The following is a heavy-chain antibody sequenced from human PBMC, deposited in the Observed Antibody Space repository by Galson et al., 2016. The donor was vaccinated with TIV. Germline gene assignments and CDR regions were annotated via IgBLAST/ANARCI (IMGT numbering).Heavy chain of an antibody. Sequence: SVKVSCKASGYTFTAYYLHWLRQAPGQGPEWMGWINPDSGVTEYAQKFQDRITMTRDTSLNTAYVELSRLKSDDTAIYYWAREYQLMASRLYDFRGQGTLVTVSS. D-gene: IGHD6-6*01. CDR3: AREYQLMASRLYDF. CDR2: INPDSGVT. V-gene: IGHV1-2*02. J-gene: IGHJ4*02. CDR1: GYTFTAYY.